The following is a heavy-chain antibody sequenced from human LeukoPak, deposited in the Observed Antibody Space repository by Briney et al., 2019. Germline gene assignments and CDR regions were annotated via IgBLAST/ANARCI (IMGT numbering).Heavy chain of an antibody. CDR1: GFTFSSYS. CDR3: ARDARGAFDI. CDR2: ISSSSSYI. J-gene: IGHJ3*02. V-gene: IGHV3-21*01. Sequence: PGGSLRLSCAASGFTFSSYSMNGVRQAPGKGLEWVSSISSSSSYIYYADSVKGRFTISRDNAKNSLYLQMNSLRAEDTAVYYCARDARGAFDIWGQGTMVTVSS.